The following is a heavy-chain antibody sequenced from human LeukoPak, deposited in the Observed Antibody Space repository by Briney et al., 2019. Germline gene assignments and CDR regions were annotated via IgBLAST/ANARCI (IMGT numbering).Heavy chain of an antibody. CDR2: ISAYNGNT. Sequence: ASVKVSCKASGYTFTSYGISWVRQAPGQGLEWMGWISAYNGNTNYAQKLQGRVTMTTDTSTSTAYMQLSSLRSEDMAVYFCARDDFGDLDYWGQGTLVTVSS. CDR3: ARDDFGDLDY. D-gene: IGHD4-17*01. CDR1: GYTFTSYG. J-gene: IGHJ4*02. V-gene: IGHV1-18*03.